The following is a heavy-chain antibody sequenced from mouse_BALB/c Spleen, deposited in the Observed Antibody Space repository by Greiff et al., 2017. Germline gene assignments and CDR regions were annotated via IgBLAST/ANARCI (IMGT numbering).Heavy chain of an antibody. V-gene: IGHV1-18*01. CDR2: INPYNGGT. CDR1: GYSFTGYT. Sequence: EVQLQQSGPELVKPGASMKISCKASGYSFTGYTMNWVKQSHEKNLEWIGLINPYNGGTSYNQKFKGKATLTVDKSSSTAYMELLSLTSEDSAVYYCARGWTTVVAPAMDYWGQGTSVTVSS. CDR3: ARGWTTVVAPAMDY. D-gene: IGHD1-1*01. J-gene: IGHJ4*01.